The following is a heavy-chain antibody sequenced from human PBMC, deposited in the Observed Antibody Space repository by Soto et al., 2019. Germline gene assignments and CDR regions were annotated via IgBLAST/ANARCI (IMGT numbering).Heavy chain of an antibody. CDR1: GFTFSSYG. Sequence: QVQLVESGGGVVQPGRSLRLSCAASGFTFSSYGMHWVRQAPGKGLEWVAVISYDGSNKYYADSVKGRFTISRDNSKNTLYLQMNSLRAEDTAVYYCAKEGDYGDYLGGYFQHWGQGTLVTVSS. V-gene: IGHV3-30*18. D-gene: IGHD4-17*01. CDR2: ISYDGSNK. CDR3: AKEGDYGDYLGGYFQH. J-gene: IGHJ1*01.